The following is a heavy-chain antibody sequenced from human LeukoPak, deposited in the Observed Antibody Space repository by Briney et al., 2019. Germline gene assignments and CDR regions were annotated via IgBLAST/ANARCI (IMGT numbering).Heavy chain of an antibody. CDR3: ARHASNPRIAVAANRDY. CDR1: GGSISSSSYY. Sequence: SETLSLTCTVSGGSISSSSYYWGWIRQPPGKGLEWIGSIYYSGSTYYNPSLKSRVTISVDTSKNQFSLKLSSVTAADTAVYYCARHASNPRIAVAANRDYWGQGTLVTVSS. CDR2: IYYSGST. V-gene: IGHV4-39*01. D-gene: IGHD6-19*01. J-gene: IGHJ4*02.